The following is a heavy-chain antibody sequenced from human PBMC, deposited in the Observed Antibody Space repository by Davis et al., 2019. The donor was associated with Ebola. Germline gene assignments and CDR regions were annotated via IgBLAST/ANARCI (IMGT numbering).Heavy chain of an antibody. D-gene: IGHD3-10*01. Sequence: AASVKVSCKASGYTFTSYGISWVRQAPGQGLEWMGWISAYNGNTNYAQKLQGRVTMTTDTSASTAYMELSSLRSEDTAVYYCARAEPYYYGSGSYDYWGQGTLVTVSS. V-gene: IGHV1-18*01. CDR2: ISAYNGNT. CDR1: GYTFTSYG. J-gene: IGHJ4*02. CDR3: ARAEPYYYGSGSYDY.